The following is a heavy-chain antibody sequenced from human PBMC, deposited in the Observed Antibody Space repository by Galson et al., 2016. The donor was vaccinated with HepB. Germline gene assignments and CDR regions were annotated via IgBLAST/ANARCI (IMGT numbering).Heavy chain of an antibody. J-gene: IGHJ3*02. CDR2: IYHNGST. Sequence: SETLSLTCAVSNGSISGSTWWSWVSQPPGEGLEWIGEIYHNGSTNYNPSLKGRVTISLERSKNHFSLKGSSVTAADTAVYFCARHVGDCWRSNCPDIAFDIWGQGTMITVSS. D-gene: IGHD3-3*01. CDR3: ARHVGDCWRSNCPDIAFDI. CDR1: NGSISGSTW. V-gene: IGHV4-4*02.